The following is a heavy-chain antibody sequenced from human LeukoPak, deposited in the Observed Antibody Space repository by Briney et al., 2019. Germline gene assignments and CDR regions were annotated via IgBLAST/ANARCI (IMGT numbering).Heavy chain of an antibody. J-gene: IGHJ4*02. CDR3: ARARIYGSGSDHFDY. CDR1: GGSINSYY. D-gene: IGHD3-10*01. CDR2: MYHSGST. Sequence: SETLSLTCTVSGGSINSYYWGWIRQPPGKGLEWIGSMYHSGSTYYNPSLRSRVIISVDTSTNQFSLKLSSVTAADTAVYYCARARIYGSGSDHFDYWGQGTLVTVSS. V-gene: IGHV4-38-2*02.